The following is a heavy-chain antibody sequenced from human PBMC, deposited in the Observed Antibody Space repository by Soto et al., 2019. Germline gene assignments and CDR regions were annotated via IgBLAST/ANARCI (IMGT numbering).Heavy chain of an antibody. CDR1: GFTFSSYA. CDR2: ISGSGGST. V-gene: IGHV3-23*01. J-gene: IGHJ4*02. CDR3: AKAHIKQYDYVWGSYRAVDY. D-gene: IGHD3-16*02. Sequence: GVSLRLSCAASGFTFSSYAMSWVRQAPGKGLEWVSAISGSGGSTYYADSVKGRFTISRDNSKNTLYLQMNSLRAEDTAVYYCAKAHIKQYDYVWGSYRAVDYWGQGTLVTVSS.